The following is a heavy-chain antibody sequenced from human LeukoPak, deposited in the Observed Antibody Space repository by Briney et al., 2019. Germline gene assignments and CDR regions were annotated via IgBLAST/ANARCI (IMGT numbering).Heavy chain of an antibody. CDR3: AKEGNERGAKTDYMDV. Sequence: SETLSLTCGVSGGSISSSYWWCWVRQPPGKGLEWIGEIYHSGSTYYHPSLKRLVIIPMEKNNKQFSLKLSSATAAYTAMYYFAKEGNERGAKTDYMDVWGKGTTVTVSS. CDR1: GGSISSSYW. V-gene: IGHV4-4*02. J-gene: IGHJ6*03. D-gene: IGHD4/OR15-4a*01. CDR2: IYHSGST.